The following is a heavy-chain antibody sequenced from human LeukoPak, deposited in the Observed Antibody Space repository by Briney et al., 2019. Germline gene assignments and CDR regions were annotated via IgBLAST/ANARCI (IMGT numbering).Heavy chain of an antibody. CDR3: AKGRRAPD. CDR1: GFTFSSPS. V-gene: IGHV3-30*04. Sequence: GGSLRLSCAASGFTFSSPSMHWVRQAPGKGLEWVAVISYDGSNKYYADSVKGRFTISRDNSKNTLYLQMNSLRAEDTAVYYCAKGRRAPDWGQGTLVTVSS. CDR2: ISYDGSNK. J-gene: IGHJ4*02.